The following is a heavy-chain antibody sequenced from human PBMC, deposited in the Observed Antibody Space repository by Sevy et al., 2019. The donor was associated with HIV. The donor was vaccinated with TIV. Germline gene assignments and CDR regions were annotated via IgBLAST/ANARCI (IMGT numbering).Heavy chain of an antibody. CDR3: ARVSVDTNFYGMDV. Sequence: GGSLRLSCAASGFIFSSNEMNWVRQAPGKGLEWVSYIGSSGSPIYYSDSVKGRFTISRGNAKNSLYLQMNSLRAEDSAVYYCARVSVDTNFYGMDVWGQGTTVTVSS. CDR2: IGSSGSPI. CDR1: GFIFSSNE. V-gene: IGHV3-48*03. D-gene: IGHD5-18*01. J-gene: IGHJ6*02.